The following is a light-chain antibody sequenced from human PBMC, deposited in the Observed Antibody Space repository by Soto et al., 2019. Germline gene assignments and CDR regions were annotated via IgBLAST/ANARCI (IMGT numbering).Light chain of an antibody. V-gene: IGKV3-11*01. CDR1: QSVSSY. CDR3: QQRSNWVS. CDR2: DAS. J-gene: IGKJ4*01. Sequence: EIVLTQSPATLSLSPGERATLSCRASQSVSSYLAWYHQKPGQAPRLLIYDASNRATGIPARFSGSVSGTDFTLTISSLEPEDFAVYYCQQRSNWVSFGGGTKVEIK.